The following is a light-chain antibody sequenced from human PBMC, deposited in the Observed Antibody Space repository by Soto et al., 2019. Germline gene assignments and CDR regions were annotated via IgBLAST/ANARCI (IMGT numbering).Light chain of an antibody. CDR1: QSVRSK. CDR2: GAS. J-gene: IGKJ5*01. V-gene: IGKV3D-15*01. Sequence: EVVMTQSPDTLSVSPGETVTLSCRASQSVRSKLAWYQQKPGQAPMLFIYGASTRATGIPARFSGSGSGTEFTLTISSLQSEDFAVYYCQQYNNWPPITFGQGTRLENK. CDR3: QQYNNWPPIT.